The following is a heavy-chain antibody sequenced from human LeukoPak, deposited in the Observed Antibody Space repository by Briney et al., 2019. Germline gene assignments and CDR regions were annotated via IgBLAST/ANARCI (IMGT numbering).Heavy chain of an antibody. CDR2: IDASGGAT. J-gene: IGHJ5*02. Sequence: GGSLRLSCAASGFTFSNYAMYWVRQAPGKGLEWFSSIDASGGATYYVDSVKGRFTISRDNSKNTFYLQMNSLRAEDTAVYSCAKGSGSGWYGWFAPWGQGTLVTVSS. D-gene: IGHD6-19*01. CDR3: AKGSGSGWYGWFAP. V-gene: IGHV3-23*01. CDR1: GFTFSNYA.